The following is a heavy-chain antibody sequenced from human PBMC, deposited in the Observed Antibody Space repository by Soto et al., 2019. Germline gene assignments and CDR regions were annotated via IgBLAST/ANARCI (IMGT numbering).Heavy chain of an antibody. CDR1: GFSFSDNA. D-gene: IGHD6-19*01. J-gene: IGHJ4*02. Sequence: VQLLDSGGGLVQPGGSLRLSCAASGFSFSDNAMSWVRQAPGKGLEWISAISGDGVSKFSADSVRGRFTVSRENAAKTLYLQMNGLRTEATALYYCAKKDRLYGVAVAFDSWGPGTRVTVSS. V-gene: IGHV3-23*01. CDR2: ISGDGVSK. CDR3: AKKDRLYGVAVAFDS.